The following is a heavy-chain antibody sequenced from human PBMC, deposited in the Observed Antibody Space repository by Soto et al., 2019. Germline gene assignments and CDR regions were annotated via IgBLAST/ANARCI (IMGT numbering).Heavy chain of an antibody. CDR3: ARQSSITVPETDFDY. D-gene: IGHD4-17*01. V-gene: IGHV1-3*01. Sequence: ASVHVSHMPSRYSFNSYAMHWMRQAPAQRIEWMGWINAGNGNRKYSQKFQRRVTINRDTSASTAYMELSSLRSEDTAVYYCARQSSITVPETDFDYWGKGTLVTVS. J-gene: IGHJ4*02. CDR1: RYSFNSYA. CDR2: INAGNGNR.